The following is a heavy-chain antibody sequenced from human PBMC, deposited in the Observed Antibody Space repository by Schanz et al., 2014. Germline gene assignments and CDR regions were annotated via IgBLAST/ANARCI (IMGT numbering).Heavy chain of an antibody. V-gene: IGHV3-11*01. CDR2: ISSSGNII. D-gene: IGHD2-2*01. J-gene: IGHJ4*02. CDR1: GFTFSDSF. CDR3: AAHETLSTTACYPS. Sequence: QVLLVESGGGLVKPGGSLRLSCSASGFTFSDSFMSWIRQTPGKGLEWLSYISSSGNIIHYADSVKGRFTISRDNAKNLLYLLMTGLRAEETAVYYCAAHETLSTTACYPSWGQGTLVAVSS.